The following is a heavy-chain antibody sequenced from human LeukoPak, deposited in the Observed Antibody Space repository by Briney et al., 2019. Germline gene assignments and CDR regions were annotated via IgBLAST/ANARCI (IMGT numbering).Heavy chain of an antibody. CDR3: TRGWYQLLSSFYFDY. D-gene: IGHD2-2*01. J-gene: IGHJ4*02. V-gene: IGHV1-2*02. Sequence: GASVKVSCKASGYTFTGCYMHWVRQAPGQGLEWMGWINPNSGGTNYAQKFQGRVTMTRDTFISTAYMGLSRLRSDDTAVYYCTRGWYQLLSSFYFDYWGQGTLVTVSS. CDR2: INPNSGGT. CDR1: GYTFTGCY.